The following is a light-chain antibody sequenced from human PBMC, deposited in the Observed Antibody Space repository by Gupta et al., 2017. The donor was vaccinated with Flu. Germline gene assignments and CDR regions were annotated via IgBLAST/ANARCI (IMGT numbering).Light chain of an antibody. Sequence: QSALTQPASVSGSPGQSITISCTGTSTDVGVYNYVSWYQQHPSKAPKLMIYEVSNRPSGVPNRFSGSKSGNTASLTISGLQAEDEADYHCSSYTTRSTLVFGTGTKVTVL. V-gene: IGLV2-14*01. CDR1: STDVGVYNY. CDR3: SSYTTRSTLV. CDR2: EVS. J-gene: IGLJ1*01.